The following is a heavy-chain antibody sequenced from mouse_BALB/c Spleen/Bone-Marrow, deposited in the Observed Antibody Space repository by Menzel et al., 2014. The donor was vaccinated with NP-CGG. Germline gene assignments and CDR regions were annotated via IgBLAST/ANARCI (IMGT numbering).Heavy chain of an antibody. CDR2: IDPANGNT. V-gene: IGHV14-3*02. D-gene: IGHD1-1*01. J-gene: IGHJ3*01. CDR1: GFNIKDTY. Sequence: VQLQQSGAELVKPGASVKLSCTASGFNIKDTYMHWVKQRPEQGLEWIGRIDPANGNTKYDPKFQGKATITADTSSNTSYLQLSRLTSEDTAVYYCASYYYGSSSFAYWVQRTMVTVSA. CDR3: ASYYYGSSSFAY.